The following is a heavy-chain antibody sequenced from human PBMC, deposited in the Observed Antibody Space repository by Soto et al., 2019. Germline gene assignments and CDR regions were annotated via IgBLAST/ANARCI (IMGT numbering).Heavy chain of an antibody. CDR2: IHAGNGDT. V-gene: IGHV1-3*01. CDR1: GYTFTNYA. CDR3: ARAPRSSGFYYYGMDV. Sequence: QVQLVQSGAEVKKPGTSVKVSCKASGYTFTNYAMHWVRQAPGQRLEWMGWIHAGNGDTKYSQKFQGRVTITRDTTAHSADMELSSLRSEDTAVYYCARAPRSSGFYYYGMDVCGQRNTVTVSS. J-gene: IGHJ6*01. D-gene: IGHD7-27*01.